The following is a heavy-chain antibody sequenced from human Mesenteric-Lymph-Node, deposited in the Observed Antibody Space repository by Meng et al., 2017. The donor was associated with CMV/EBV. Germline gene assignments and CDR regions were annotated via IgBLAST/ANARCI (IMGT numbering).Heavy chain of an antibody. CDR3: ARGAGGYNWNYIPI. CDR1: GGTFSSYA. J-gene: IGHJ4*02. D-gene: IGHD1-7*01. Sequence: SVKVSCKASGGTFSSYAISWVRQAPGQGLEWMGGIIPIFGTANYAQKFQGRVTITKDESTSTAYMELSSLRSEDTAVYYCARGAGGYNWNYIPIWGQGTLVTVSS. V-gene: IGHV1-69*05. CDR2: IIPIFGTA.